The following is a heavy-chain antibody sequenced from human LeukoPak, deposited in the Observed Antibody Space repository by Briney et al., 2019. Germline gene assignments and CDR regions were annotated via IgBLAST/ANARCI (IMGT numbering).Heavy chain of an antibody. CDR3: ARDSYDFWSGYSKGYN. CDR2: ISSSNSYI. J-gene: IGHJ6*04. D-gene: IGHD3-3*01. V-gene: IGHV3-21*01. Sequence: PGGSLRLSCAASGFTFSSYSMNWVRQAPGKGLEWVSSISSSNSYIYYADSVKGRFTISRDNAKNSLYLQMNSLRAEDTAVYYCARDSYDFWSGYSKGYNWGNRTTVTVSS. CDR1: GFTFSSYS.